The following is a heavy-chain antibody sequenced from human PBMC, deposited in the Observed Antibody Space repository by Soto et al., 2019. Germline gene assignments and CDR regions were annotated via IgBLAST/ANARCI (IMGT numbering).Heavy chain of an antibody. D-gene: IGHD6-13*01. CDR3: ARGSIAAAGTFDY. J-gene: IGHJ4*02. V-gene: IGHV1-2*04. CDR1: GYTFTGYY. CDR2: INPNSGGT. Sequence: ASVKVSCKASGYTFTGYYMHWVRQAPGQGLEWMGWINPNSGGTNYAQKFQGWVTMTRDTSISTAYMELSRLRSDDTAVYYCARGSIAAAGTFDYWGQGTLVRVSS.